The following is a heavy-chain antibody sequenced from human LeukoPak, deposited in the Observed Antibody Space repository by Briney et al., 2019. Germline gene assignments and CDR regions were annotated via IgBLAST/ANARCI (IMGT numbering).Heavy chain of an antibody. J-gene: IGHJ3*02. Sequence: SGGSLRLSCAASGFTFSDYSMNWIRQAPGKGLEWVSYISSGGSTIYYADSVKGRFTISRDNAKNSLYLQMNSLRAEDTAVYYCARDRTGYSSDDAFDIWGQGTMVTVSS. CDR1: GFTFSDYS. V-gene: IGHV3-11*01. CDR2: ISSGGSTI. D-gene: IGHD3-9*01. CDR3: ARDRTGYSSDDAFDI.